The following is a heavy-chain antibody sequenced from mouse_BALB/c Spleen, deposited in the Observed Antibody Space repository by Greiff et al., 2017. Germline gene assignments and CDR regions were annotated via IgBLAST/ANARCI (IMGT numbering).Heavy chain of an antibody. D-gene: IGHD2-3*01. CDR2: IYPGSGNT. Sequence: QVQLQQSGAELARPGASVKLSCKASGYTFTDYYINWVKQRTGQGLEWIGEIYPGSGNTYYNEKFKGKATLTADKSSSTAYMQLSSLTSEDSAVYFCARDGYWGQGTTRTVSS. CDR1: GYTFTDYY. CDR3: ARDGY. J-gene: IGHJ2*01. V-gene: IGHV1-77*01.